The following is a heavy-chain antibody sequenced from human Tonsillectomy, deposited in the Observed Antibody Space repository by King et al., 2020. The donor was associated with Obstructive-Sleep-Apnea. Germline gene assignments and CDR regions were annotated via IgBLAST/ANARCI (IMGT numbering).Heavy chain of an antibody. CDR3: AHITASYDGSVYYDNFLYFDF. Sequence: TLKESGPTLVKPTQTLTLTCTFSGFSLNVRGVGVAWIRQPPGKALECLTLILWNDDRHHSPSLKTRVTITKDTFKNQVFLTMTNMDPGDTATYYCAHITASYDGSVYYDNFLYFDFWGQGTQVTVSS. CDR2: ILWNDDR. CDR1: GFSLNVRGVG. D-gene: IGHD3-22*01. V-gene: IGHV2-5*01. J-gene: IGHJ4*02.